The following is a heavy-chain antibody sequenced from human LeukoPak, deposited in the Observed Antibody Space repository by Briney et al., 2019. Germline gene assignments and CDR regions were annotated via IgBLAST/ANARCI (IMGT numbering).Heavy chain of an antibody. CDR2: INHSGST. CDR3: ARGMYSGSYFNWFDP. CDR1: GGSISSYY. J-gene: IGHJ5*02. Sequence: PSETLSLTCTVSGGSISSYYWSWIRQPPGKGLEWIGEINHSGSTNYNPSLKSRVTISVDTSKNQFSLELSSVTAADTAVYYCARGMYSGSYFNWFDPWGQGTLVTVSS. D-gene: IGHD1-26*01. V-gene: IGHV4-34*01.